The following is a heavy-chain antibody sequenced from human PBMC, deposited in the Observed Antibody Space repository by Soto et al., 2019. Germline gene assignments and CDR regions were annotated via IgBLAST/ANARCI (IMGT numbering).Heavy chain of an antibody. V-gene: IGHV3-7*01. Sequence: EVQLVESGGGLVQPGGSLRLSCAASGFTFSSYWMSWVRQAPGKGLEWVANIKQDGSEKYYVDSVKGRFTISRDNAKNSLYLQMNSLRAEDTAVYYCARDRFGDFWSGYYPDYYYCYYMDVWGKGTTVTVSS. D-gene: IGHD3-3*01. CDR1: GFTFSSYW. CDR2: IKQDGSEK. J-gene: IGHJ6*03. CDR3: ARDRFGDFWSGYYPDYYYCYYMDV.